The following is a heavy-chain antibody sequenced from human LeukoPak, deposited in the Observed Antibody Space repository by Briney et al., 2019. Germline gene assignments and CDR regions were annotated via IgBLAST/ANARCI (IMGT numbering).Heavy chain of an antibody. CDR3: ARLKPPRDGYNYYFDP. CDR1: GGSISSYY. V-gene: IGHV4-59*01. D-gene: IGHD5-24*01. Sequence: SETLSLTCTVSGGSISSYYWSWIRQPPGKGLEGIGYIYYSGSTNYNPSLKSRVTISVDTSKNQFSLKLSSVTAADTAVYYCARLKPPRDGYNYYFDPWGQGTLVTVSS. J-gene: IGHJ5*02. CDR2: IYYSGST.